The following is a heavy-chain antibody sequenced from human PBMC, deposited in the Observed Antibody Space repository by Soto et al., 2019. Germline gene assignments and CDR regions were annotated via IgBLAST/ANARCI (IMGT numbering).Heavy chain of an antibody. CDR3: GRDLYQTVFYYGMDV. Sequence: QVQVMQSGAEVKKPGASVKVSCKASGYTFTSYGISWVRQAPGQGLEWMGWISTYNGNTNYAQKLQGRVTMTTDTPPSTAYMELRSLRSNDTAVYYCGRDLYQTVFYYGMDVWGQGTTVTVSS. J-gene: IGHJ6*02. CDR2: ISTYNGNT. CDR1: GYTFTSYG. D-gene: IGHD2-2*01. V-gene: IGHV1-18*01.